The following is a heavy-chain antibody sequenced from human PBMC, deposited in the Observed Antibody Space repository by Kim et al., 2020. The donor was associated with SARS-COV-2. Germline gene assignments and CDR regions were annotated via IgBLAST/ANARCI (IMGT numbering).Heavy chain of an antibody. CDR3: TKSRITMIVVVITSNYYYGMDV. Sequence: GGSLRLSCAASGFTFSSYAMSWVRQAPGKGLEWVSAISGSGGSTYYADSVKGRFTISRDNSKNTLYLQMNSLRAEDTAVYYCTKSRITMIVVVITSNYYYGMDVWGQGTTVTVSS. D-gene: IGHD3-22*01. CDR2: ISGSGGST. J-gene: IGHJ6*02. CDR1: GFTFSSYA. V-gene: IGHV3-23*01.